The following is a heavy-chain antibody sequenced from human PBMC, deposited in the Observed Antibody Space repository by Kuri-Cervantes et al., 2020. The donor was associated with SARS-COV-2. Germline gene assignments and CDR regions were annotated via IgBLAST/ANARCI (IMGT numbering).Heavy chain of an antibody. CDR1: GGSFSGYY. CDR3: ARGWYPVGATILYYFDY. J-gene: IGHJ4*02. V-gene: IGHV4-34*01. Sequence: GSLRLSCAVYGGSFSGYYWSWNRQPPGKGLEWIGEINHSGSTNYNPSLKSRVTISVDTSKNQFSLKLSSVTAADTAVYYCARGWYPVGATILYYFDYWGQGTLVTVSS. CDR2: INHSGST. D-gene: IGHD1-26*01.